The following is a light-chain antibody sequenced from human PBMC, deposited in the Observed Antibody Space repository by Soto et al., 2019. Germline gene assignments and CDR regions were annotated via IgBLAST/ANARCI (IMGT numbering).Light chain of an antibody. CDR3: QQYNNRPWT. Sequence: EIVMTQSPATLSLSPGERATLSCRASQSVSSNLAWYQQKPGQAPRLLIYGASTRATGIPARFSGRGSGTEFTLTVSSLQSEDFAVSSCQQYNNRPWTFGQGTKEEIK. CDR2: GAS. CDR1: QSVSSN. J-gene: IGKJ1*01. V-gene: IGKV3-15*01.